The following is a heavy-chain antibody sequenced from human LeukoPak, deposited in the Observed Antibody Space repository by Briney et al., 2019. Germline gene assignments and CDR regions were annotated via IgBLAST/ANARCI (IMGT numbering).Heavy chain of an antibody. J-gene: IGHJ4*02. D-gene: IGHD3-22*01. CDR2: ISGDGGST. CDR1: GFTFSSYS. CDR3: AKEKDSSGYYYGVDY. V-gene: IGHV3-43*02. Sequence: PGGSLRLSCAASGFTFSSYSMNWVRQAPGKGLEWVSLISGDGGSTYYADSVKGRFTISRDNSKNSLYLQMNSLRTEDTALYYCAKEKDSSGYYYGVDYWGQGTLVTVSS.